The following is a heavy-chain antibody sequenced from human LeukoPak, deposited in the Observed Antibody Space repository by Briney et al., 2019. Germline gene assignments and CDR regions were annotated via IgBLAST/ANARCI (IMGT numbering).Heavy chain of an antibody. V-gene: IGHV3-33*01. J-gene: IGHJ6*02. Sequence: PGGSLRLSCAASGFTFSSYGMHWVRQAPGKGLEWVAVIWYDGSKKYYADSVKGRFTISRDNSKNTLYLQMNSLRAEDTAVYYCAREVRSMDVWGQGTTVTVSS. CDR1: GFTFSSYG. CDR3: AREVRSMDV. D-gene: IGHD3-10*01. CDR2: IWYDGSKK.